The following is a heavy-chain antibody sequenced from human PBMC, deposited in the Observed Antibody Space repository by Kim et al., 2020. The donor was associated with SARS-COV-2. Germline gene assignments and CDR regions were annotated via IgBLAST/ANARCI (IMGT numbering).Heavy chain of an antibody. Sequence: YAQKFQCRVTITADKSTSTAYMELSSLRSEDTAVYYCATSLYPLRGGMDVWGQGTTVTVSS. J-gene: IGHJ6*02. CDR3: ATSLYPLRGGMDV. V-gene: IGHV1-69*02.